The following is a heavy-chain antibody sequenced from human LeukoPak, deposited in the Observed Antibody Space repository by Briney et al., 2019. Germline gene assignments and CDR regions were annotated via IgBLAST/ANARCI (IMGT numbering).Heavy chain of an antibody. CDR3: ARDGYKTVFDY. CDR1: GYTFTGYY. Sequence: ASLKVSCKASGYTFTGYYMHWVRQAPGQGLEWMGWINPNSGGTNYAQKLQGRATMTTDTSTSTAYMELRSLRSDDTAVYYCARDGYKTVFDYWGQGTLVTVSS. CDR2: INPNSGGT. D-gene: IGHD5-24*01. V-gene: IGHV1-2*02. J-gene: IGHJ4*02.